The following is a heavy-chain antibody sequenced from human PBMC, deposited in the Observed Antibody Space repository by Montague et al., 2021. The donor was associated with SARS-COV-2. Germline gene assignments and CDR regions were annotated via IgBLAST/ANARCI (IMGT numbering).Heavy chain of an antibody. CDR1: GFTFHDYA. Sequence: SLRLSCAASGFTFHDYAMHWVRQTLGKGLEWVSGISWNSDRKDYADSVKGRFTISRDNAKNVLYLQMNSLRREDTAWYYCSKDTSSWIRELPDYWGQGTLVTVSS. V-gene: IGHV3-9*01. CDR2: ISWNSDRK. D-gene: IGHD5-12*01. J-gene: IGHJ4*02. CDR3: SKDTSSWIRELPDY.